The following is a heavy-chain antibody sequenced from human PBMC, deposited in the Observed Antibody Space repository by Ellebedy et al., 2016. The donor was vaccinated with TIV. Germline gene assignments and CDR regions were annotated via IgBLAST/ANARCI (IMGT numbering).Heavy chain of an antibody. CDR3: AVTDYPPLYNYYGMDV. V-gene: IGHV1-18*04. D-gene: IGHD4-11*01. Sequence: AASVKVSCKASGYTFTSYGISWVRQAPGQGLEWMAWISTYDDDINFAPKFQVRVTMTTDTSTSTAYMELRNLRPDDTAVYYCAVTDYPPLYNYYGMDVWGRGTTVTVSS. CDR2: ISTYDDDI. J-gene: IGHJ6*02. CDR1: GYTFTSYG.